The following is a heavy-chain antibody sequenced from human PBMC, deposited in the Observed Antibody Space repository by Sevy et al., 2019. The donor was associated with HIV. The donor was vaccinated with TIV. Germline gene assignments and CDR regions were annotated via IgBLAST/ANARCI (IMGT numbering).Heavy chain of an antibody. V-gene: IGHV4-38-2*01. CDR2: IYPRGSA. CDR3: VEDKNDYGGSYFES. Sequence: SETLSLTCAVSHYSIRRAYQWGWIRQSPGKGLEWIGSIYPRGSAFYNPSLKSRLSISVDMSKNQFSLNLRSVTAADTAVYYCVEDKNDYGGSYFESWGPGTLVTVSS. D-gene: IGHD4-17*01. CDR1: HYSIRRAYQ. J-gene: IGHJ4*02.